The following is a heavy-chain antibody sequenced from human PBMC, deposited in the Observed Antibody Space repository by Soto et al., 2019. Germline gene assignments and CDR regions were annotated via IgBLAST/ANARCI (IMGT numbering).Heavy chain of an antibody. V-gene: IGHV4-30-4*08. D-gene: IGHD4-17*01. CDR3: ASNYGDYDY. CDR2: IYYSGST. CDR1: GGSIISGDYY. Sequence: SETLSLTCTVSGGSIISGDYYLICIRQPPWSGLEWIGYIYYSGSTYYNPSLKSRVTISVDTSKNQFSLELSSVSAANTAVYYCASNYGDYDYWGQGTLVTVSS. J-gene: IGHJ4*02.